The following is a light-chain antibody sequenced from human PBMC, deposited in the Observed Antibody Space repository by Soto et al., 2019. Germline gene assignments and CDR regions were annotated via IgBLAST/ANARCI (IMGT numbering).Light chain of an antibody. Sequence: EIVLTQSPATLSLSPGERATLYCRAGQSVFNYLGWYQQKSGQAPRLLISDVSKRATGIPARFSGSGSGTDFTLTISSLEPEAFAVYYCQHRVNGPTFGGGTKVEIK. J-gene: IGKJ4*01. CDR1: QSVFNY. CDR2: DVS. V-gene: IGKV3-11*01. CDR3: QHRVNGPT.